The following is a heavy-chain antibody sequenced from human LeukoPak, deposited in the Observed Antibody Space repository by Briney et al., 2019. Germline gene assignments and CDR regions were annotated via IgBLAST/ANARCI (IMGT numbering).Heavy chain of an antibody. J-gene: IGHJ5*02. D-gene: IGHD2-15*01. Sequence: GGSLRLSCVASGFTFSNYAMSWVRQAPGKGLELVSGIYGSDDKTVYGDAVKGRFTISRDNSKNTLYLQMSSLRADDTAVYYCAKTQGYYDAWGQGALVTVSS. V-gene: IGHV3-23*01. CDR1: GFTFSNYA. CDR3: AKTQGYYDA. CDR2: IYGSDDKT.